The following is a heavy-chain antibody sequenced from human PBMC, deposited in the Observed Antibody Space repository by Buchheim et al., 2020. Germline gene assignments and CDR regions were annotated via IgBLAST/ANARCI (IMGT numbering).Heavy chain of an antibody. CDR3: ARDGAAVAGKLDY. Sequence: QVQLVESGGGVVQPGRSLRLSCAASGFTFSSYGMHWVRQAPGKGLEWVAVIWYDGSNKYYADSVKGRFTISRDHSKNTLYLQMNSLRAEDTAVYYCARDGAAVAGKLDYWGQGTL. V-gene: IGHV3-33*01. CDR2: IWYDGSNK. D-gene: IGHD6-19*01. CDR1: GFTFSSYG. J-gene: IGHJ4*02.